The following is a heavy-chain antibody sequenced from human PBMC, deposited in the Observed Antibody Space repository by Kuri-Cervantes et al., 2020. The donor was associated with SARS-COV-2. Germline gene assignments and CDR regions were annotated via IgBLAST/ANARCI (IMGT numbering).Heavy chain of an antibody. Sequence: LRLSCTVSGGSIRSDGYYWSWIRQRPGKGLEWIGYIYSGGTTYYSPSLKSRLTISMDTSKNHFSLKLGAVTAADTAMYYCARYYYDSRGYVFFDYWGRGTPVTVSS. CDR1: GGSIRSDGYY. CDR3: ARYYYDSRGYVFFDY. D-gene: IGHD3-22*01. J-gene: IGHJ4*02. CDR2: IYSGGTT. V-gene: IGHV4-31*02.